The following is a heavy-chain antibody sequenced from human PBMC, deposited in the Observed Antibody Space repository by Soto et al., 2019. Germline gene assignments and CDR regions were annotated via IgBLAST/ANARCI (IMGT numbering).Heavy chain of an antibody. J-gene: IGHJ6*02. CDR1: GGTFSSYA. CDR2: IIPIFGTA. D-gene: IGHD2-15*01. CDR3: ARLGYCSGGSCYSSAYYYYGMDV. Sequence: SVKVSCKASGGTFSSYAISWVRQAPGQGLEWMGGIIPIFGTANYAQKFQGRVTITADESTSTAYMELSSLKASDTAMYYCARLGYCSGGSCYSSAYYYYGMDVWGQGTTVTVSS. V-gene: IGHV1-69*13.